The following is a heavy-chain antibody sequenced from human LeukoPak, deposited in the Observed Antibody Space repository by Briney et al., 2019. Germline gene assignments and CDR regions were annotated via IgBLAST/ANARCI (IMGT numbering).Heavy chain of an antibody. D-gene: IGHD2-2*01. V-gene: IGHV3-30*02. CDR2: IRYDGSNI. J-gene: IGHJ4*02. CDR3: AKEGPAATPYYFDY. CDR1: GFTFSNYG. Sequence: GGSLRLSCAASGFTFSNYGMHWVRQAPGKGLEWVAFIRYDGSNIHYADSVKGRFTISRDNSKNTLYLQMNSLRAEDTAVYYCAKEGPAATPYYFDYWGQGTLVTVSS.